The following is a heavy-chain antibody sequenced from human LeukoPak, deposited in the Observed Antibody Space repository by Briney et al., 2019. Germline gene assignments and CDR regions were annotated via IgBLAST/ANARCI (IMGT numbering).Heavy chain of an antibody. J-gene: IGHJ3*02. CDR3: AKESWSTDSGKGAFDI. Sequence: PGGSLRLSCAASGFTFSSYGIHWVRQAPGKGLEWVAFISYDATNKYFTDSVMGRFTISGDNSKKTLYLQMNSLRPEDRAVYYCAKESWSTDSGKGAFDIWGQGTMVTVSS. CDR2: ISYDATNK. CDR1: GFTFSSYG. V-gene: IGHV3-30*18. D-gene: IGHD3-10*01.